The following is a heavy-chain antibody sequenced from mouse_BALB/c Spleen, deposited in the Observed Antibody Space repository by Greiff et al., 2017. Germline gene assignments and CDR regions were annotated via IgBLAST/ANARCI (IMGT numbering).Heavy chain of an antibody. D-gene: IGHD2-3*01. V-gene: IGHV5-17*02. CDR1: GFTFSSFG. CDR3: ARDGPFDY. J-gene: IGHJ2*01. Sequence: EVKLMESGGGLVQPGGSRKLSCAASGFTFSSFGMHWVRQAPEKGLEWVAYISSGSSTIYYADTVKGRFTISRDNPKNTLFLQMTSLRSEDTAMYYCARDGPFDYRGRSSTRTVST. CDR2: ISSGSSTI.